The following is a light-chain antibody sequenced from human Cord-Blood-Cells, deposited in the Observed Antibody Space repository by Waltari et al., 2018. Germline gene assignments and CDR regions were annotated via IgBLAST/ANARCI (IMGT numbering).Light chain of an antibody. Sequence: EIVLTQSPATLSLSPGERATLSCRASQSVSSYLAWYQQKPGQAPRLLIYGASNRATGIPARFSGSGSGTDFTLTISSLEPEDFAVYYCQQRSNWPPGFTFGGGTKVEIK. V-gene: IGKV3-11*01. J-gene: IGKJ4*01. CDR3: QQRSNWPPGFT. CDR2: GAS. CDR1: QSVSSY.